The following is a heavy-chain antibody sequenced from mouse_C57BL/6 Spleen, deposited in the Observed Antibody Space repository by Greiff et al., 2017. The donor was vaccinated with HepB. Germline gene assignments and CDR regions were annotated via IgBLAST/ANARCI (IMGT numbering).Heavy chain of an antibody. CDR1: GYTFTSYW. Sequence: QVQLQQPGAELVRPGTSVKLSCKASGYTFTSYWMHWVKQRPGQGLEWIGVIDPSDSYTNYNQKFKGKATLTVDTSSSTAYMQLSSLTSEDSAVYYCARQAAQALFTYWGQGTLVTVSA. V-gene: IGHV1-59*01. CDR2: IDPSDSYT. J-gene: IGHJ3*01. D-gene: IGHD3-2*02. CDR3: ARQAAQALFTY.